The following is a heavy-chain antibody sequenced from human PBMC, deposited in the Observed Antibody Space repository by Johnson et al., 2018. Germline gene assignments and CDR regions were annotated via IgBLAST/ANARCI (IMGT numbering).Heavy chain of an antibody. D-gene: IGHD2-8*01. CDR1: GFTFSDYY. V-gene: IGHV3-11*01. CDR3: ARDQMVWGRDV. CDR2: ISSSGSTV. Sequence: VQLVESGGGLVKPGGSLRLSCAASGFTFSDYYMSWIRQAPGKGLEWVSDISSSGSTVYNADSVKGRFTISRENAKNSLYLQMNSLRAEDTAVYYRARDQMVWGRDVWGQGTTVTVSS. J-gene: IGHJ6*02.